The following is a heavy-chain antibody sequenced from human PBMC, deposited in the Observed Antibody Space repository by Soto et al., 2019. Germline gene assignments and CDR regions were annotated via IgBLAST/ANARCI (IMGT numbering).Heavy chain of an antibody. D-gene: IGHD6-25*01. CDR1: GFSFSGFW. CDR3: TREAAAPGVTFDY. CDR2: TNNDGTST. J-gene: IGHJ4*02. Sequence: EVQLVESGGGLVQPGGSLRLSCEASGFSFSGFWMHWVRQVPGQGLGWLSRTNNDGTSTTYADSVRGRFTVSRDNAKDTLYLEMNSLRVEDAAMYFCTREAAAPGVTFDYWGQGTLAIVAS. V-gene: IGHV3-74*03.